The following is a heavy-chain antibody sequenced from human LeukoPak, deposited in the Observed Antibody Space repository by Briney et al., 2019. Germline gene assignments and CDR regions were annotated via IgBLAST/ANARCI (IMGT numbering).Heavy chain of an antibody. V-gene: IGHV3-30*04. D-gene: IGHD3-10*02. CDR3: AELGITMIGGV. Sequence: GGSLRLSCAASGFAFSSYAMHWVRQAPGKGLEWVAVISYDGSNKYYAVSVKGRFTISRVNAKNSLYLQMNSLRAEDTAVYYCAELGITMIGGVWGKGTTVTISS. CDR2: ISYDGSNK. CDR1: GFAFSSYA. J-gene: IGHJ6*04.